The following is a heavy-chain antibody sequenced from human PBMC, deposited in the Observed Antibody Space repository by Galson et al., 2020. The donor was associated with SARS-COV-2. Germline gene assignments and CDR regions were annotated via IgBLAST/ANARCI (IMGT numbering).Heavy chain of an antibody. D-gene: IGHD3-16*01. CDR3: ARGHRGVVPSPILGLGPFYSFHYMDV. CDR2: INQSGST. V-gene: IGHV4-34*01. CDR1: VGSCSNYY. J-gene: IGHJ6*03. Sequence: SGTPCLTSAVLVGSCSNYYCSWTRQPPGKGLEWIGEINQSGSTTYSPSLKSRVTISLDTSKNQFSLKLRSLTAADTALYYRARGHRGVVPSPILGLGPFYSFHYMDVWARGATVTVSS.